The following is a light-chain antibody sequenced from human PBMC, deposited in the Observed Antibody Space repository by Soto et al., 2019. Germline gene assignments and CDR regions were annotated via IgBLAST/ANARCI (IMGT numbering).Light chain of an antibody. J-gene: IGKJ4*01. Sequence: ENVLTQSPGTLSLSPGARATLSCRASQTLSANFLAWYQQKPGQAPKLVIYGVSKRATGIPDRFSGSGSGADFTLNNGRPGAGDFAMYYCQQYGGPPLFGGGTTVEI. CDR1: QTLSANF. CDR3: QQYGGPPL. V-gene: IGKV3-20*01. CDR2: GVS.